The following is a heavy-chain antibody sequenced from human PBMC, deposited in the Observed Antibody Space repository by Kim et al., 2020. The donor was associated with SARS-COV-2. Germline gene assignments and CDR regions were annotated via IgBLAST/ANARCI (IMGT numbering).Heavy chain of an antibody. CDR3: AKDHGGSGSYVIMDY. Sequence: DSGKGRFTISRDNTENTLYLQMNSLRAGDTAVYYCAKDHGGSGSYVIMDYWGQGTLVTVSS. D-gene: IGHD3-10*01. J-gene: IGHJ4*02. V-gene: IGHV3-23*01.